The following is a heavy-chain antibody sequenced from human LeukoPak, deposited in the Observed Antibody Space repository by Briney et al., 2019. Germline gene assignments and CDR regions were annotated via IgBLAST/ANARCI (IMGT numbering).Heavy chain of an antibody. Sequence: GESLRLSCAASGFTFSKAWMSWVRQAPGKGLEWVGRIKSKTDGGTTDHAAPVKGRFTISRDDSKNTLYLQMNSLKTEDTAVYYCTTILWEPPNYYYGMDVWGQGTTVTVSS. CDR1: GFTFSKAW. D-gene: IGHD1-26*01. V-gene: IGHV3-15*01. CDR3: TTILWEPPNYYYGMDV. J-gene: IGHJ6*02. CDR2: IKSKTDGGTT.